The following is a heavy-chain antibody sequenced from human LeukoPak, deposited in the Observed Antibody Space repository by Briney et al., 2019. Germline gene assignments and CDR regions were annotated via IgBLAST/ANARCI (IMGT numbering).Heavy chain of an antibody. J-gene: IGHJ4*02. V-gene: IGHV3-23*01. D-gene: IGHD1-26*01. CDR3: AKGSPRFDY. CDR1: GFTFSSYA. CDR2: ISATGGST. Sequence: GGSLRLSCAASGFTFSSYAMNWVRQAPGKGLEWVSAISATGGSTYYTDSVKGRFTISRDNSKNTLYLQMNSLRAEDTAIYYCAKGSPRFDYWGQGALVTVSS.